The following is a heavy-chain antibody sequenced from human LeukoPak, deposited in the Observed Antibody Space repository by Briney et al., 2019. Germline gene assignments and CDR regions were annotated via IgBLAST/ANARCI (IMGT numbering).Heavy chain of an antibody. V-gene: IGHV3-30-3*01. J-gene: IGHJ4*02. D-gene: IGHD2-2*01. CDR2: ISYDGSNK. CDR1: RFTFSSYA. Sequence: GGSLRLSCAASRFTFSSYAMHWVRQAPGKGLEWVAIISYDGSNKYYADSVKGRFTISRDNSKNTLYLQMNSQRTEDTAVYYCAREDVVVPAYYFDYWGQGTLVTVSS. CDR3: AREDVVVPAYYFDY.